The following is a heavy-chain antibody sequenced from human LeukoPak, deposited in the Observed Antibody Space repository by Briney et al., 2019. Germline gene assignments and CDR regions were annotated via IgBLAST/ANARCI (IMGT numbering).Heavy chain of an antibody. Sequence: SETLSLTCTVSGVSIRSGSYYWSWIRQPAGKGLEWIGRIYTSGTTNYNPSLKSRVTISVGTSKSQFSLKLSSVTAADTAVYYCARDRQQPRAAPGNYYYYMDVWGKGTTVTVSS. J-gene: IGHJ6*03. D-gene: IGHD6-13*01. V-gene: IGHV4-61*02. CDR3: ARDRQQPRAAPGNYYYYMDV. CDR2: IYTSGTT. CDR1: GVSIRSGSYY.